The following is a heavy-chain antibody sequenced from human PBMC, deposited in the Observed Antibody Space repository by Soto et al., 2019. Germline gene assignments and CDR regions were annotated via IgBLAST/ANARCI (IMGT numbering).Heavy chain of an antibody. CDR3: ARRGPGTYFDY. V-gene: IGHV3-23*01. CDR2: ISGSGDST. J-gene: IGHJ4*02. CDR1: GFTFSSYA. Sequence: EVQLLDSGGGLVQPGGSLRLSCAASGFTFSSYAMNWVRQAPGKGLEWVSVISGSGDSTYYADSVKGRFTISRDNSQTTLYLQMNSLRTEDTAVYYCARRGPGTYFDYWGQGTLVTVSS. D-gene: IGHD6-13*01.